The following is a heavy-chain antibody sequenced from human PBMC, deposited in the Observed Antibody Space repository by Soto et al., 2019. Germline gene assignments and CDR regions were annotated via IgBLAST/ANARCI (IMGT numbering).Heavy chain of an antibody. CDR3: ATLKAPLFWTGYSGGFDY. J-gene: IGHJ4*02. CDR2: INPSGGST. CDR1: GYTFTNYY. V-gene: IGHV1-46*01. Sequence: QVQLVQSGAEVKKPGASVKLSCKASGYTFTNYYLHWVRQAPGQGLEWVGVINPSGGSTDYAQKFQGRVTVTSDASTNTVYMDLSRLTSDAMAVYYCATLKAPLFWTGYSGGFDYWGQGTLVTVSS. D-gene: IGHD3-3*01.